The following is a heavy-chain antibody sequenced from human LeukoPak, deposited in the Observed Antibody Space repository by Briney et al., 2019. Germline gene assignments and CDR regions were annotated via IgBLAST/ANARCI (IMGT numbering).Heavy chain of an antibody. Sequence: SETLSLTCAVYGGSFSGYYWSWIRQPPGKGPEWIGEINHSGSTNYNPSLKSRVTISVDTSKNQFSLKLSSVTAADTAVYYCARKELASGMDVWGQGTTVTVSS. CDR2: INHSGST. CDR3: ARKELASGMDV. D-gene: IGHD1-26*01. J-gene: IGHJ6*02. CDR1: GGSFSGYY. V-gene: IGHV4-34*01.